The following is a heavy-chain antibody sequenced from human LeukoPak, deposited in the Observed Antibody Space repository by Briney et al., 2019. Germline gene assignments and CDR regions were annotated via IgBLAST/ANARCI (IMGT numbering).Heavy chain of an antibody. J-gene: IGHJ4*02. CDR3: ARGSGIAAVNDY. Sequence: PSETLSLTCAVYGGSFSGYYWSWIRQPPGKGLEWIGEINHSGSTNYNPSLKSRVTISVGTSKNQFSLKLSSVTAADTAVYYCARGSGIAAVNDYWGQRTLVTVSS. CDR2: INHSGST. CDR1: GGSFSGYY. V-gene: IGHV4-34*01. D-gene: IGHD6-13*01.